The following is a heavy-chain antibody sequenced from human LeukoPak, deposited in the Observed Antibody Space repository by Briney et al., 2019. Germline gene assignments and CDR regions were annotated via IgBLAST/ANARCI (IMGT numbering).Heavy chain of an antibody. D-gene: IGHD6-13*01. CDR3: ARLTSFSWYIWFEA. CDR2: INHSGST. CDR1: GGSFSGYY. Sequence: SETLSLTFAVYGGSFSGYYWIWIRQPPGKGLEWIGEINHSGSTNYNPSLKSRVTISVDTSKNQFSLRLSSVTAADTAVYYCARLTSFSWYIWFEAWGQLTLVTFSS. V-gene: IGHV4-34*01. J-gene: IGHJ5*02.